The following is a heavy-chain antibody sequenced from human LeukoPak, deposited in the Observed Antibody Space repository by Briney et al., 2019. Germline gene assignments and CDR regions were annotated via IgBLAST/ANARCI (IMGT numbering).Heavy chain of an antibody. Sequence: PGGSLRLSCAASGFTFSSYSMNWVRQAPGRGLEWISYISSSSTTIYYADSVKGRFTISRDSTRNSLYLQMNSLRAEDTAVYYCARDLKGYSSSGGVDYWGQGTLVTVSS. J-gene: IGHJ4*02. V-gene: IGHV3-48*01. CDR1: GFTFSSYS. D-gene: IGHD6-13*01. CDR2: ISSSSTTI. CDR3: ARDLKGYSSSGGVDY.